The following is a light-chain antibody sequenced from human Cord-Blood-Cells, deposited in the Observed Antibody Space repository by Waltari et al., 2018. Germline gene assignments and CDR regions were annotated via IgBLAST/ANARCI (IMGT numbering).Light chain of an antibody. CDR2: GAS. V-gene: IGKV4-1*01. Sequence: DIWMTQSHDSLDVSLGERATNNCKSRQSVLCSSNNQNYLDWYQQKPEQPPKLLIYGASTRESGVPDRFSGSGSGTEFTLTISSLQAEDVAVYYCQQYYSTPYTFGQGTKLEIK. J-gene: IGKJ2*01. CDR1: QSVLCSSNNQNY. CDR3: QQYYSTPYT.